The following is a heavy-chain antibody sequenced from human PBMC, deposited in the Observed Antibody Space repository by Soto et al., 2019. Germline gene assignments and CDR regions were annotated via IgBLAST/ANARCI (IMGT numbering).Heavy chain of an antibody. CDR2: INHSGST. D-gene: IGHD3-3*01. J-gene: IGHJ4*02. CDR3: ARVPTGPMTIFGVLMTYYFDY. V-gene: IGHV4-34*01. CDR1: GGSFGGYY. Sequence: QVHLQQWGAGLLKPSETLSLTCAVYGGSFGGYYCSWIRQPPGKGLEWIGEINHSGSTNYNPSLNGRVIISVDTSKNQFSLKLSSVTAADTAVYYCARVPTGPMTIFGVLMTYYFDYWGQGTLVTVPS.